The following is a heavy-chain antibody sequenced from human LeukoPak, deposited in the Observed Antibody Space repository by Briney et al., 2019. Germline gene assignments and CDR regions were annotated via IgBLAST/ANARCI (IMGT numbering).Heavy chain of an antibody. Sequence: ASVKVSCKASGYTFTGYYMHWVRQAPGQGLEWMGWINPNSGGTNNAQKFQGRVTMTRDTSISTAYMELRRLRSDDTAVYYCARGLTSMDPFDYWGQGTLVTVSS. CDR1: GYTFTGYY. V-gene: IGHV1-2*02. CDR3: ARGLTSMDPFDY. CDR2: INPNSGGT. D-gene: IGHD1-1*01. J-gene: IGHJ4*02.